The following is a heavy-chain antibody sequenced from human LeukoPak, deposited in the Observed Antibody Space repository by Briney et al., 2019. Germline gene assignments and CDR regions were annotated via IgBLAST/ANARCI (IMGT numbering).Heavy chain of an antibody. CDR3: AKRGQGLDY. J-gene: IGHJ4*02. CDR1: GLSFDDYG. D-gene: IGHD3-10*01. CDR2: ISRNSDSI. V-gene: IGHV3-9*01. Sequence: GGSLRLSCAASGLSFDDYGMHWVRQAPGKGLEWVSGISRNSDSIAYADSVRGRFTISRDNAKNSLYLQMNSLRADDTAFYYCAKRGQGLDYWGQGTLVTVSS.